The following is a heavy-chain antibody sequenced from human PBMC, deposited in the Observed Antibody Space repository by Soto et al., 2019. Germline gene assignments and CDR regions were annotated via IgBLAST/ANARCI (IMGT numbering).Heavy chain of an antibody. D-gene: IGHD6-13*01. CDR1: GYTLTELS. CDR2: FDPEDGET. Sequence: GASVKVSCKVSGYTLTELSMHWVRQAPGKGLEWMGGFDPEDGETIYAQKFQGRVTMTEDTSTDTAYMELSSLRSEDTAVYYCATRSSASTTAAGTDYYGMDVWGQGTTVTSP. V-gene: IGHV1-24*01. J-gene: IGHJ6*02. CDR3: ATRSSASTTAAGTDYYGMDV.